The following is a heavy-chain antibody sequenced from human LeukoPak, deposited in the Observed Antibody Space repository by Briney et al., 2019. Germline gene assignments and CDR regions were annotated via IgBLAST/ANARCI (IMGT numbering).Heavy chain of an antibody. V-gene: IGHV4-39*01. Sequence: PSETLSLTCTVSGGSISSSSYYWGWIRQPPGKGLEWIGGIYYSGSTYYNPSLKSRVTISVDTSKNQFSLKLSSVTAADTAVYYCARRIAVAEHFDYWGQGTLVTVSS. CDR3: ARRIAVAEHFDY. J-gene: IGHJ4*02. D-gene: IGHD6-19*01. CDR2: IYYSGST. CDR1: GGSISSSSYY.